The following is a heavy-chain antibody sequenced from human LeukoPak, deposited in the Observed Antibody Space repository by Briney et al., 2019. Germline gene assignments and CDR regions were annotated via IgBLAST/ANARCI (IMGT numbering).Heavy chain of an antibody. J-gene: IGHJ4*02. V-gene: IGHV4-38-2*02. CDR3: AREELAVATGYFNY. D-gene: IGHD6-19*01. Sequence: SETLSLTCTVSGYSISSGYYWGWIRQPPGKGLEWIGSIYHSGSTYYNPSLKSRVTISVDTSKNQFSLKLSSVTAADTAVYYCAREELAVATGYFNYWGQGTLVTVSS. CDR2: IYHSGST. CDR1: GYSISSGYY.